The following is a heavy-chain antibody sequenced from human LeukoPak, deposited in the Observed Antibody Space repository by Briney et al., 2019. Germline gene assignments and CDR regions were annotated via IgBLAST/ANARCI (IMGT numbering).Heavy chain of an antibody. CDR2: VNSDGTYT. CDR3: AGGGFSRFDH. Sequence: GVSQRLSCAAAQSTFYSYWMHWVRLVPGKGLAWVSRVNSDGTYTTYADSVKGRFTVSRDNAQNTLYLQMDSLRVDDTAVYYCAGGGFSRFDHWGQGILVTASS. J-gene: IGHJ4*02. V-gene: IGHV3-74*03. CDR1: QSTFYSYW. D-gene: IGHD4-23*01.